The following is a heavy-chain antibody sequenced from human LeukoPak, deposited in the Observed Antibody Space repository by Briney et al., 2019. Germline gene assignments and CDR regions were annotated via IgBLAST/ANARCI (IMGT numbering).Heavy chain of an antibody. CDR2: ITGSGSTT. J-gene: IGHJ1*01. V-gene: IGHV3-23*01. CDR1: GFTFRNYA. CDR3: GKDPNGDYVGAFDFQR. D-gene: IGHD4-17*01. Sequence: GGSLRLSCAASGFTFRNYAVVWVRQAPGNGLEWVSAITGSGSTTYYADSVRGRFTIYRDYSKNTLYLQMNSLRGEDTAVYYCGKDPNGDYVGAFDFQRWGQGTLVTVSS.